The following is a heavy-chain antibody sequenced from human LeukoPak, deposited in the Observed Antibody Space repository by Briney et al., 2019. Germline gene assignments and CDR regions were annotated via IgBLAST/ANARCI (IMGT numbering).Heavy chain of an antibody. CDR1: GFTFSSYA. J-gene: IGHJ3*02. CDR2: ISDSGGST. D-gene: IGHD2-15*01. Sequence: GGSLRLSCAASGFTFSSYAMSWVRQAPGKRLEWVSGISDSGGSTYYADSVKGRFTISRDNSKNTLYLQMDSLRAEDTSAYYCGRVAANAFDIWGQGTMVTVSS. CDR3: GRVAANAFDI. V-gene: IGHV3-23*01.